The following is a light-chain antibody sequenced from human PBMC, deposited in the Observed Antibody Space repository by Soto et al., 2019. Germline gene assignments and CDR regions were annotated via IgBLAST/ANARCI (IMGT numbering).Light chain of an antibody. CDR3: QQYESLWT. CDR2: KAS. CDR1: QSINTW. Sequence: DIQMTQSPSTLSASVGDRVTITCRASQSINTWLAWYQQKPGKAPKLLIYKASNLQTGVPSRFRGSGSGTEFTLTISSLQPDDFASYYCQQYESLWTFGQGTKVEIK. V-gene: IGKV1-5*03. J-gene: IGKJ1*01.